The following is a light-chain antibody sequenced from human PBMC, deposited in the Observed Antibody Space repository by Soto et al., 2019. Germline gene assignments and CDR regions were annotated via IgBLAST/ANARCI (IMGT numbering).Light chain of an antibody. J-gene: IGKJ2*02. CDR1: QSVSSN. CDR2: GAS. V-gene: IGKV3-15*01. Sequence: EIVMTQSQATLSVSPGERATLSCRARQSVSSNLAWYQQKPGQAPRLLIYGASTRATGIPARFSGSGSGTEFTLTISSLQSEDFAVYYCQQYNNWPPCTFGQGTKLEIK. CDR3: QQYNNWPPCT.